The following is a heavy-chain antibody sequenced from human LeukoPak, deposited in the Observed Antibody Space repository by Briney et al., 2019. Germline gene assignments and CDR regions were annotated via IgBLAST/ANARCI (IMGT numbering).Heavy chain of an antibody. J-gene: IGHJ4*02. Sequence: GGSLRLSCVASGFTFGHHFMSWVRQAPGGGLEWVANINPDGSIKFHADSVKGRFTISRDNARNSVYLQMNRLRGEDTALYYCARAVDVADYWGQGTLVAVSS. CDR1: GFTFGHHF. D-gene: IGHD3-16*01. CDR3: ARAVDVADY. CDR2: INPDGSIK. V-gene: IGHV3-7*01.